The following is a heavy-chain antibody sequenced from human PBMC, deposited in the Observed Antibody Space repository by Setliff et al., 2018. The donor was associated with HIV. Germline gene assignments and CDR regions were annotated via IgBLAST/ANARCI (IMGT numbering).Heavy chain of an antibody. CDR2: IWYDGNKK. D-gene: IGHD5-18*01. Sequence: PGGSLRLSCTASGFAFSTFAMHWVRQAPGKGLEWVAVIWYDGNKKDYADSVKGRFTISRDNSKNTLYLQMNSLRAEDTAVYYCAKDAGSYSYVHEYFQHWGQGTLVTVSS. V-gene: IGHV3-33*06. CDR1: GFAFSTFA. CDR3: AKDAGSYSYVHEYFQH. J-gene: IGHJ1*01.